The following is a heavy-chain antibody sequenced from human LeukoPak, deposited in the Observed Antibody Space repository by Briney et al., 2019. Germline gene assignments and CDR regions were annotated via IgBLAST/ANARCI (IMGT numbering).Heavy chain of an antibody. D-gene: IGHD1-7*01. CDR2: IIPIFGTA. CDR3: AREGPITGTTDY. J-gene: IGHJ4*02. CDR1: GGTFSSYA. V-gene: IGHV1-69*13. Sequence: SVKVSCEASGGTFSSYAISWVRQAPGQGLEWMGGIIPIFGTANYAQKFQGRVTITADESTSTAYMELSSLRSEDTAVYYCAREGPITGTTDYWGQGTLVTVSS.